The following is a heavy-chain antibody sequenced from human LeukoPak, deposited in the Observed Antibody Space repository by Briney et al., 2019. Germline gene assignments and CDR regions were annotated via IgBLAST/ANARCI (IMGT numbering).Heavy chain of an antibody. CDR2: IKSKTDGGTI. D-gene: IGHD6-6*01. Sequence: GGSLRLSCATSGISFTNAWMTWVRQAPGKGLEWVGRIKSKTDGGTIDYAAPVKGRFTILRDDLKMTLYLQTNSLKIEDTAVHYCTTDRGITARPAFDSWGQGTLVIVSS. CDR3: TTDRGITARPAFDS. J-gene: IGHJ4*02. V-gene: IGHV3-15*01. CDR1: GISFTNAW.